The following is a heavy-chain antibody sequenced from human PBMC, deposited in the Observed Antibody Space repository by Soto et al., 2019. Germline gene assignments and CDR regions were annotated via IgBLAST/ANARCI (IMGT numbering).Heavy chain of an antibody. D-gene: IGHD3-3*01. Sequence: QTGGSLRLSCAASGFTFSSYAMSWVRQAPGKGLEWVSAISGSGGSTYYADSVKGRFTISRDNSKNTLYLQMNSLRAEDTAVYYCAKDPYYDFWSGRGINWFDPWGQGTLVTVSS. CDR2: ISGSGGST. J-gene: IGHJ5*02. CDR3: AKDPYYDFWSGRGINWFDP. CDR1: GFTFSSYA. V-gene: IGHV3-23*01.